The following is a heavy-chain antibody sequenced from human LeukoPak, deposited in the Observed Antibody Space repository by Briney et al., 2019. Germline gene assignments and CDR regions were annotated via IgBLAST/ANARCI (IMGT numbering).Heavy chain of an antibody. V-gene: IGHV4-38-2*02. CDR2: INHSGST. D-gene: IGHD3-16*01. CDR1: GYSISSGYY. J-gene: IGHJ4*02. Sequence: SETLSLTCTVSGYSISSGYYWGWIRPPPGKGLEWIGEINHSGSTNYNPSLKSRVTISVDTSKNKFSLKLSSVTAADTAVYYCARHPPRFLNFGGPPKYYFDYWGQGTLVTVSS. CDR3: ARHPPRFLNFGGPPKYYFDY.